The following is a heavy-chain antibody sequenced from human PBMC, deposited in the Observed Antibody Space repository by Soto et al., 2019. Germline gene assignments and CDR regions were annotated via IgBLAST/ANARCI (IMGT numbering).Heavy chain of an antibody. J-gene: IGHJ6*03. Sequence: GGSLRLSCAASGFTFSSYSMNWVRQAPGKGLEWVSSISSSSSYIYYADSVKGRFTISRDNAKNSLYLQMNSLRAEDTAVYYCARDEGCSSTSCYDDFYYYYYYMDVSGKGTTVIVSS. CDR1: GFTFSSYS. D-gene: IGHD2-2*01. CDR3: ARDEGCSSTSCYDDFYYYYYYMDV. V-gene: IGHV3-21*01. CDR2: ISSSSSYI.